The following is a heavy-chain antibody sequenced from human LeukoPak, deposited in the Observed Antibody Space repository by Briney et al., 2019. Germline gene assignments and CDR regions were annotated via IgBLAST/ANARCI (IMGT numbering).Heavy chain of an antibody. V-gene: IGHV6-1*01. CDR1: GDSVSSNIAA. J-gene: IGHJ4*02. CDR3: AREPYYDCWSGYLNY. Sequence: SQTLSLTCAISGDSVSSNIAACKWIRHSPSSGIEWLGRTYYRSKWYNDYAVSVKSRITINPDTSKNQFSLPLNSVTAEDTAVYYCAREPYYDCWSGYLNYWGQGTLVTVSS. D-gene: IGHD3-3*01. CDR2: TYYRSKWYN.